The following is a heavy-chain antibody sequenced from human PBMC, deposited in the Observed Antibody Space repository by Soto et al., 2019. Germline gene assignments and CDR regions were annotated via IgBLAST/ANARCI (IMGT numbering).Heavy chain of an antibody. CDR2: IYYSGST. D-gene: IGHD2-21*02. J-gene: IGHJ6*02. CDR3: ARVCGGDCHYGMDV. Sequence: QVQLQESGPGLVKPSQTLSLTCTVSGGSISSGSYYWSWIRQHPGKGLEWIGYIYYSGSTYYNPSLKSRVTISVDTSKNQFSLKLSSVTAADTAVYYCARVCGGDCHYGMDVWGQGTTVTVSS. V-gene: IGHV4-31*03. CDR1: GGSISSGSYY.